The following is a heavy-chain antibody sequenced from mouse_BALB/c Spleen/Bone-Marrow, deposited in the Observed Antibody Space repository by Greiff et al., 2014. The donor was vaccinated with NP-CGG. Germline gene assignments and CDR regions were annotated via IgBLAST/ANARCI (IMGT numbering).Heavy chain of an antibody. CDR2: IWGGGST. CDR3: AKHGNYWYFDV. Sequence: VMLVESGPGLVAPSQSLSITCTVSGFSLTDYGVSWIRQPPGKGLEWLGVIWGGGSTCYNSALKSRLSISKDNSKSQVFLKMNSLQTDDTAMYYCAKHGNYWYFDVWGAGTTVTVSS. J-gene: IGHJ1*01. CDR1: GFSLTDYG. D-gene: IGHD2-1*01. V-gene: IGHV2-6-5*01.